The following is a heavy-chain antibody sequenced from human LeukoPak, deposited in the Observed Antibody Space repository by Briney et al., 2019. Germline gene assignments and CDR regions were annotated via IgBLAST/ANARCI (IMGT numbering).Heavy chain of an antibody. V-gene: IGHV3-30*02. Sequence: GGSLRLSCAASGFTFNNYGMHWVRQAPGKGLEWVAFIRSDGSNKYYADSVKGRFTISRDNSKNTNTLYLQMNNLKTEDTAVYYCAKDSADMGFDYWGQGTLVTVSS. CDR2: IRSDGSNK. CDR1: GFTFNNYG. D-gene: IGHD1-26*01. CDR3: AKDSADMGFDY. J-gene: IGHJ4*02.